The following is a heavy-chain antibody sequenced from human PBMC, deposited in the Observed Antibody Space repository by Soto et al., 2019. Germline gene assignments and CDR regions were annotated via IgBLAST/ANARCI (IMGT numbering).Heavy chain of an antibody. V-gene: IGHV3-23*01. CDR2: ITGGGGTI. CDR3: EKNHRMSETYLDE. Sequence: PGGSLILSCSASVFTFGSFAMSWVRQAPGKGLEWVSSITGGGGTIHYTDSVEGRFTISRDNSKNTLYLQMNSPRADDTAVYYREKNHRMSETYLDEWG. J-gene: IGHJ6*03. CDR1: VFTFGSFA.